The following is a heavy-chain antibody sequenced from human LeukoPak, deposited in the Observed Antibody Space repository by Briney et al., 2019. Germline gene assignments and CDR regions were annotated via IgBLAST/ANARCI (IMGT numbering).Heavy chain of an antibody. CDR2: INSDGSST. CDR1: GFTFSSYW. D-gene: IGHD3-9*01. V-gene: IGHV3-74*01. Sequence: GGSLRLSCAASGFTFSSYWMHWVRQAPGKGLVWVSRINSDGSSTSYADSVKGRFTISRDNAKNTLYLQKNSLRAEDTAVYYCARDFPNYDILTGRGGYGMDVWGQGTTVTVSS. CDR3: ARDFPNYDILTGRGGYGMDV. J-gene: IGHJ6*02.